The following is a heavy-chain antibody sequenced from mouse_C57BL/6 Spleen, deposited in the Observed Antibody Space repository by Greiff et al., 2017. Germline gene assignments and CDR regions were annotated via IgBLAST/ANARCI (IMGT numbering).Heavy chain of an antibody. V-gene: IGHV1-55*01. J-gene: IGHJ4*01. Sequence: QVQLQQPGAELVKPGASVKMSCKASGYTFTSYWITWVKQRPGQGLEWIGDIYPRSGSTNYNEKFKSKATLTVDTSSSTAYMQLSSLTSEDSAVYYCAREENWDVGAMDYWGQGTSVTVSS. CDR1: GYTFTSYW. CDR3: AREENWDVGAMDY. D-gene: IGHD4-1*01. CDR2: IYPRSGST.